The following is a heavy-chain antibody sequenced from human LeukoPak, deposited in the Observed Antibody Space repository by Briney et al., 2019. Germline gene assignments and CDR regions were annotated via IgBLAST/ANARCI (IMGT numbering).Heavy chain of an antibody. D-gene: IGHD3-22*01. J-gene: IGHJ3*02. CDR3: ARRDNYYDSSGSLGI. CDR1: GFTFSDYY. V-gene: IGHV3-11*01. Sequence: PGGSLRLSCAASGFTFSDYYMSWIRQAPGKGLEWVSYISSSGSTIYYADSVKGRFTISRDNAKNSLYLQMNSLRAEDTAVYYCARRDNYYDSSGSLGIWGQGTMVTVSS. CDR2: ISSSGSTI.